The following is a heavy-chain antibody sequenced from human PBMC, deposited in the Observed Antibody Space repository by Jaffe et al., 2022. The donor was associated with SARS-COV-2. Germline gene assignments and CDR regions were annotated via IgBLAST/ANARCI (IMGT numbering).Heavy chain of an antibody. CDR1: GFTFSSYD. CDR3: AKESGDYDINSFPLGLDH. D-gene: IGHD3-22*01. V-gene: IGHV3-30*18. Sequence: QVQLVESGGRVVQPGKSLRLSCAVSGFTFSSYDMHWVRQAPGKGLEWVAAISYNGRKVYYTDSLNGRFTISRDNSKNTLYLQMNSLRVEDTAVYYCAKESGDYDINSFPLGLDHWGQGALVTVS. CDR2: ISYNGRKV. J-gene: IGHJ4*02.